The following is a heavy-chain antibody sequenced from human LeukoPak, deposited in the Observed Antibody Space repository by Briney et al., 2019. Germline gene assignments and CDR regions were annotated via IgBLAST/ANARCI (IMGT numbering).Heavy chain of an antibody. CDR3: AKDLSGYYYYGMDV. J-gene: IGHJ6*02. D-gene: IGHD6-13*01. V-gene: IGHV3-23*01. CDR1: GFTFSSYA. CDR2: ISGGGTTT. Sequence: GGSLRLSCAASGFTFSSYALRWVRQAPGKGLEWVSAISGGGTTTYYAESVKGRFTISRDNSKNTLYLQMNTLRAEDAALYYCAKDLSGYYYYGMDVWGQGTTVTVSS.